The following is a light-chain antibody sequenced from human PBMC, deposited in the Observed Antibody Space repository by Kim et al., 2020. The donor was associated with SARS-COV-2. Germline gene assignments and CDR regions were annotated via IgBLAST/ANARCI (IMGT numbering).Light chain of an antibody. Sequence: DIQMTQSPSTLSASVGDRVTITFRASQSINIWLAWYQQKPGKAPKLLIYKASSLESGVPSRFSGSGSGTEFTLTISSLQPDDFATYYCQQYTSYWTFGQGTKVDIK. J-gene: IGKJ1*01. V-gene: IGKV1-5*03. CDR2: KAS. CDR1: QSINIW. CDR3: QQYTSYWT.